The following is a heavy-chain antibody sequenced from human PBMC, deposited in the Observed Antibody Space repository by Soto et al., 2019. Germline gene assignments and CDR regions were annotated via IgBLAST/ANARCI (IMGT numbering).Heavy chain of an antibody. CDR3: TRRGAARPWL. CDR1: GEALSNYY. CDR2: ITHSGST. V-gene: IGHV4-34*01. J-gene: IGHJ4*02. D-gene: IGHD6-6*01. Sequence: SETLSLTCAVYGEALSNYYWSWIRQPPGKGLEWIGEITHSGSTNYNPSLESRVTISADTSKNQFSMKMRSVIAADTAVYYCTRRGAARPWLWGQGTPVTVSS.